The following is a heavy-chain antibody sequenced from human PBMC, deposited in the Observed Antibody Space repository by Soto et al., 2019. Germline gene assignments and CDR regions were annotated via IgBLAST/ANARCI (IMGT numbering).Heavy chain of an antibody. Sequence: PGGSLRLSCAASGFTFSAYYMSWIRQAPGKGLEWVSYISNSDGTTYYADSVKGRFTISRDNAKNPLYLQMNSLRAEDTAVYYCARDALFSRSGKLDAFDIWGQGTMVTVSS. D-gene: IGHD3-10*01. J-gene: IGHJ3*02. CDR2: ISNSDGTT. CDR3: ARDALFSRSGKLDAFDI. CDR1: GFTFSAYY. V-gene: IGHV3-11*01.